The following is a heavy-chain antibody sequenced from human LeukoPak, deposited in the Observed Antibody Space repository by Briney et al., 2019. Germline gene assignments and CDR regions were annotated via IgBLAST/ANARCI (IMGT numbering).Heavy chain of an antibody. Sequence: ASVKVSCKASGYTFTSYGISWARQAPGQGLEWMGWISAYNGNTNYAQKLQGRVTMTTDTYTSTAYMELRSLRSDDTAVYYCARGPKRAVVPAARLFDYWGQGTLVTVSS. V-gene: IGHV1-18*01. CDR2: ISAYNGNT. J-gene: IGHJ4*02. CDR3: ARGPKRAVVPAARLFDY. CDR1: GYTFTSYG. D-gene: IGHD2-2*01.